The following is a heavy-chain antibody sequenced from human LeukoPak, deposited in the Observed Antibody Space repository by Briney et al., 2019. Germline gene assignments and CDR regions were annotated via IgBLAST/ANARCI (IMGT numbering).Heavy chain of an antibody. Sequence: SETLSLTCTVSGGSISTNNYFWGWIRQPPGKGLEWIGSIYYTGRTYYNPSLKSRVIISVDTSKTQFSLKVSSVTAADTAVYYCARVDSYYYMDVWGKGTTVTVSS. CDR2: IYYTGRT. V-gene: IGHV4-39*07. J-gene: IGHJ6*03. CDR3: ARVDSYYYMDV. D-gene: IGHD2-15*01. CDR1: GGSISTNNYF.